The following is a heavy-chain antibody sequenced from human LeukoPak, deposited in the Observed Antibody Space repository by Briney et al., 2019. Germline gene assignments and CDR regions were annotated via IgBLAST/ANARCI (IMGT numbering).Heavy chain of an antibody. CDR3: AAAAGDGYYYYGMDV. J-gene: IGHJ6*02. V-gene: IGHV3-21*01. Sequence: GGSLRLSCAASGFTFSSYSMNWVRQAPGKGLEWVSSISSSSSYIYYADPVKGRFTISRDNAKNSLNLQMNSLRAEDTAVYYCAAAAGDGYYYYGMDVWGQGTTVTVSS. CDR1: GFTFSSYS. D-gene: IGHD6-13*01. CDR2: ISSSSSYI.